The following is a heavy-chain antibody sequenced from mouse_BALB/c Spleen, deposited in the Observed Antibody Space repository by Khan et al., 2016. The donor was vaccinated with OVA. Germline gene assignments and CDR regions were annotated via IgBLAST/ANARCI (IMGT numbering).Heavy chain of an antibody. CDR1: GYTFTNYG. CDR3: VRPPCFSCAMAY. CDR2: INTYTGEP. Sequence: QIQLVQSGPELKKPGETVKISCKASGYTFTNYGMNWVKQAPGKGLEWMGWINTYTGEPTYTDDFKGRFAFSLETSASTAYLQIINLKNEDTATSSCVRPPCFSCAMAYWGQGTSVTVSS. J-gene: IGHJ4*01. V-gene: IGHV9-3-1*01.